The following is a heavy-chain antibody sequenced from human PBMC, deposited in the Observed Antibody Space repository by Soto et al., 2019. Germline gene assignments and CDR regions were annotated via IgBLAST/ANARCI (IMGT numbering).Heavy chain of an antibody. CDR1: GYTFTSYG. CDR3: ARARCSGGSCYSFSDY. CDR2: ISAYNGNT. Sequence: ASVKVSCKASGYTFTSYGISWVRQAPGQGLEWMGWISAYNGNTNYAQKLQGRVTMTTDTSTSTAYMELRSLRSDDTAVYYCARARCSGGSCYSFSDYWGQGTLLTVS. J-gene: IGHJ4*02. V-gene: IGHV1-18*01. D-gene: IGHD2-15*01.